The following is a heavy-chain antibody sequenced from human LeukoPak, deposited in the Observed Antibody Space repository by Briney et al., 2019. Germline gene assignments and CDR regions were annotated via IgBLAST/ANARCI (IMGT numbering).Heavy chain of an antibody. CDR1: GFTFSSYG. CDR3: AYVLRFLEWLLYRYDY. J-gene: IGHJ4*02. D-gene: IGHD3-3*01. V-gene: IGHV3-33*01. CDR2: IWYDGSNK. Sequence: TGRSLRLSCAASGFTFSSYGIHWVRQAPGKGLEWVAVIWYDGSNKYYADSVKGRFTISRDNSKNTLYLQMNSLRAEDTAVYYCAYVLRFLEWLLYRYDYWGQGTLVTVSS.